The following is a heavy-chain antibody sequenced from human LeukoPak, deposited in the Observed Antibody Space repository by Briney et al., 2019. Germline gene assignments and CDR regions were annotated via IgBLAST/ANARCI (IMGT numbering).Heavy chain of an antibody. CDR1: GGSISSYY. V-gene: IGHV4-4*07. J-gene: IGHJ5*02. CDR2: IYTSGST. Sequence: SETLSLTCTVSGGSISSYYWSWIRQPAGKGLEWIGRIYTSGSTNYNPSLKSRVTISVDTSKNQFSLKLSSVTAADTAVYYCAVTNPDSSSFDPWGQGTLVTVSS. D-gene: IGHD6-6*01. CDR3: AVTNPDSSSFDP.